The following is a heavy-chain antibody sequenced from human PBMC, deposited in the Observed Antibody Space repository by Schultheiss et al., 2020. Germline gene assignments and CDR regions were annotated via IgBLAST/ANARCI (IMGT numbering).Heavy chain of an antibody. CDR1: GFTFSSYS. V-gene: IGHV3-48*01. Sequence: GESLKISCAASGFTFSSYSMNWVRQAPGKGLEWVSYISSSSSTKYYADSVKGRFTISRDNAKNSLYLQMNSLRAEDTAVYYCAQQGGHRLDYYYYGMDVWGQGTTVTVSS. D-gene: IGHD3-16*01. J-gene: IGHJ6*02. CDR3: AQQGGHRLDYYYYGMDV. CDR2: ISSSSSTK.